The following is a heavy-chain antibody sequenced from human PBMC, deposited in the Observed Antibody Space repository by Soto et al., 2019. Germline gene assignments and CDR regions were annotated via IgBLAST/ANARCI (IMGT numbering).Heavy chain of an antibody. CDR1: GYTFTRSG. CDR2: ISTYNGDT. D-gene: IGHD5-12*01. Sequence: GASVKVSCKASGYTFTRSGISWVRQAPGQGLEWMGWISTYNGDTNYAQTFQGRVTMTTDTSTSTVHMEVRSLRSDDTAVYYCAREGVAPYYYYGMDGRGQGTPVTVSS. V-gene: IGHV1-18*01. CDR3: AREGVAPYYYYGMDG. J-gene: IGHJ6*02.